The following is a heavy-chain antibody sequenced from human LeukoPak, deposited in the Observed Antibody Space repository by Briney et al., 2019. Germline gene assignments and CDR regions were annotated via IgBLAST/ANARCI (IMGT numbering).Heavy chain of an antibody. CDR2: INHSGST. CDR1: GGAISSYY. Sequence: SETLSLTCTVSGGAISSYYWSWLRQPPGKGLEWIGEINHSGSTNYNPSLKSRVTISVDTSKNQFSLKLSSVTAADTAVYYCARRPRNSGSDDGPSGLDYWGQGTLVTVSS. J-gene: IGHJ4*02. V-gene: IGHV4-34*01. CDR3: ARRPRNSGSDDGPSGLDY. D-gene: IGHD1-26*01.